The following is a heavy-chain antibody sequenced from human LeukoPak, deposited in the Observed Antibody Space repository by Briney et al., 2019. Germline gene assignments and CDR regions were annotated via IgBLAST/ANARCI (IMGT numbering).Heavy chain of an antibody. V-gene: IGHV1-24*01. Sequence: GESLKISCKGSGYSFTSYWIGWVRQAPGKGLEWMGGFDPEDGETIYAQKFQGRVTMTEDTSTDTAYMELSSLRSEDTAVYYCARGTVTAIDYWGQGTLVTVSS. CDR2: FDPEDGET. D-gene: IGHD4-11*01. J-gene: IGHJ4*02. CDR1: GYSFTSYW. CDR3: ARGTVTAIDY.